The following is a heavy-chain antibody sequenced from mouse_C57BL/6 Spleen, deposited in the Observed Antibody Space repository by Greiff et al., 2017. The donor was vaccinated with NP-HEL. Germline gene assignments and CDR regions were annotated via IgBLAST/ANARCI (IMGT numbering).Heavy chain of an antibody. Sequence: QVQLQQSGAELVRPGTSVKMSCKASGYTFTNYWIGWAKQRPGHGLEWIGDIYPGGGYTNYNEKFKGKATLTADKSSSTAYMQFSSLTSEDSAIYYCARKYSSYDWYFDVWGTGTTVTVSS. V-gene: IGHV1-63*01. J-gene: IGHJ1*03. CDR2: IYPGGGYT. D-gene: IGHD1-1*01. CDR1: GYTFTNYW. CDR3: ARKYSSYDWYFDV.